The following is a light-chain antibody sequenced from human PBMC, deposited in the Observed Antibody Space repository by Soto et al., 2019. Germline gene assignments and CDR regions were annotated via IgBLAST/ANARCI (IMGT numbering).Light chain of an antibody. CDR1: ESVRSSY. CDR2: GAS. Sequence: EIVLTQSQGTLSLSPGDRATLSCRSSESVRSSYLAWYQQKPGQAPRLLIFGASSKAPGTPDRLSGSGYGTDLTLTISPLLPEDFAVYYCKQYCSAPPWTFGQGTQVEIK. V-gene: IGKV3-20*01. CDR3: KQYCSAPPWT. J-gene: IGKJ1*01.